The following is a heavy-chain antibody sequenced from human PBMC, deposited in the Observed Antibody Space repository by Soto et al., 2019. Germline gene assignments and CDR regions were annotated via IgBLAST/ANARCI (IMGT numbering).Heavy chain of an antibody. V-gene: IGHV5-51*01. D-gene: IGHD3-3*02. CDR3: ARQLSHICDS. Sequence: GESLKISCKGVGYKFGSAWIGWVRQMPGKGLEWMGIIKPGTSDIRYSPSCRGHVTISADEAVSTAYLQWSSLKASDTAMYYCARQLSHICDSWGQGTLVTSPQ. CDR1: GYKFGSAW. J-gene: IGHJ4*02. CDR2: IKPGTSDI.